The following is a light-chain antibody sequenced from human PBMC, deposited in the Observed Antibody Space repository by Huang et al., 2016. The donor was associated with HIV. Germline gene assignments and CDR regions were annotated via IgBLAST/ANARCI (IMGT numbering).Light chain of an antibody. CDR3: QQYQDWPRT. Sequence: TRASSQWERATSPCMPSQSVISNVAWDQHKTGQAPRLLIYGASTRATGVPARFSGSGSGTEFTLTISSLQSDDFVVYYCQQYQDWPRTFGQGTKVEIK. CDR1: QSVISN. V-gene: IGKV3-15*01. CDR2: GAS. J-gene: IGKJ1*01.